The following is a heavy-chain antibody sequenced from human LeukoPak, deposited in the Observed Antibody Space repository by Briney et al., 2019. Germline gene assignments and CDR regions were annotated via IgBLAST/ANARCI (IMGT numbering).Heavy chain of an antibody. D-gene: IGHD3-16*01. J-gene: IGHJ4*02. CDR1: GFTFDDYA. Sequence: PGGSLRLSCAASGFTFDDYAMHWVRQAPGKGLEWVSGISWNSGSIGYADSVKGRFTISRDNAKNSLYLQMNSLRAEDTALYYCAKDSRGRGYFDYWGQGTLVTVSS. CDR2: ISWNSGSI. V-gene: IGHV3-9*01. CDR3: AKDSRGRGYFDY.